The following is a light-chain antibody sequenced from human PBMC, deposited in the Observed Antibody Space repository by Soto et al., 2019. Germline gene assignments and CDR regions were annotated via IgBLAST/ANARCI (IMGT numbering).Light chain of an antibody. CDR2: GAS. CDR1: QSVSSN. J-gene: IGKJ4*01. CDR3: QQYNNWPSLT. V-gene: IGKV3-15*01. Sequence: EIVMTQSPATLPVSPGERATLSCRASQSVSSNLAWYQQKPGQAPRLLIYGASTRATGIPARFSGSGSGTEFTLTISSLQSEDFAVYYCQQYNNWPSLTFGGGTKVEIK.